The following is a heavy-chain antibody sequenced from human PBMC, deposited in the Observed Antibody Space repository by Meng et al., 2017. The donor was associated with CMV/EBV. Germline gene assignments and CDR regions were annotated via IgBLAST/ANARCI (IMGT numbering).Heavy chain of an antibody. CDR2: TYYRSKWYN. CDR3: ARDKGMVELGSWFDP. CDR1: GDSVSSNSAA. D-gene: IGHD2-15*01. V-gene: IGHV6-1*01. J-gene: IGHJ5*02. Sequence: QTPHSGPGLVTPSQTLSPTWAISGDSVSSNSAAWNWIRQSPSRGLEWLGRTYYRSKWYNDYAVSVKSRITINPDTSKNQFSLQLNSVTPEDTAVYYCARDKGMVELGSWFDPWGQGTLVTVSS.